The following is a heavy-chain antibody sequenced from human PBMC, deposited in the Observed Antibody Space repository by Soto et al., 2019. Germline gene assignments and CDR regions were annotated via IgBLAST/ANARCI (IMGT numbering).Heavy chain of an antibody. CDR2: IYYSGST. Sequence: SETLSLTCTVSGGSISSSSYYWGWIRQPPGKGLEWIGSIYYSGSTYYNPSLKSRVTISVDTSKNQFSLKLSSVTAADTAVYYFVFCYYDNPGDAFDIWARGTMVP. CDR3: VFCYYDNPGDAFDI. J-gene: IGHJ3*02. CDR1: GGSISSSSYY. V-gene: IGHV4-39*01. D-gene: IGHD3-22*01.